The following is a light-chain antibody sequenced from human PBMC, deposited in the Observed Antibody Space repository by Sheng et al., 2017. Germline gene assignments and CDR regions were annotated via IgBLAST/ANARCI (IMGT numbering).Light chain of an antibody. V-gene: IGLV2-23*01. J-gene: IGLJ1*01. CDR3: CSSAGIGTYV. CDR2: EGT. Sequence: QSALTQPASVSGSPGQSITISCTGISSAVGNYDLVSWYQQYPGKAPKLMIYEGTRRPSWVSNRFSGSKSDNAASLTISGLQAEDEADYYCCSSAGIGTYVFGTGTKVTVL. CDR1: SSAVGNYDL.